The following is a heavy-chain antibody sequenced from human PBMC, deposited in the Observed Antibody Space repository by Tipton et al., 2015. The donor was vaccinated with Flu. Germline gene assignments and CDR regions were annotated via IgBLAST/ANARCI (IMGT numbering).Heavy chain of an antibody. CDR1: GHSISSDHY. CDR3: ARSTYYYGSGSSDY. Sequence: GLVKPSETLSLTCTISGHSISSDHYWGWIRQPPGKGLEWIGCISHSGRTYYNPSLKSRVTISIDTARNQFSQRLSSVTATDTAVYYCARSTYYYGSGSSDYWGQGTLVTVSS. V-gene: IGHV4-38-2*02. CDR2: ISHSGRT. J-gene: IGHJ4*02. D-gene: IGHD3-10*01.